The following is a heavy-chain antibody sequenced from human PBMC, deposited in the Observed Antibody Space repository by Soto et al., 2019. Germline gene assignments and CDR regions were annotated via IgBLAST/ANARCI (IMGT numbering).Heavy chain of an antibody. D-gene: IGHD6-19*01. CDR3: ARLTGYSSGWSRYYYYYGMDV. V-gene: IGHV5-10-1*01. CDR1: GYSFTSYG. J-gene: IGHJ6*02. CDR2: IDPSDSYT. Sequence: PGESLKISCKGSGYSFTSYGISWVRQMPGKGLEWMGRIDPSDSYTNYSPSFQGHVTISADKSISTAYLQWSSLKASDTAMYYCARLTGYSSGWSRYYYYYGMDVWGQGTTVTVSS.